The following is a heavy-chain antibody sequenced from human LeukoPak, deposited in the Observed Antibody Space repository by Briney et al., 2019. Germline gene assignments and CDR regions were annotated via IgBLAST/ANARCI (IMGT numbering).Heavy chain of an antibody. J-gene: IGHJ4*02. CDR3: ARLGGYCSGGCCYSFFDY. CDR2: IYYSGST. Sequence: SETLSLTCTVSGGSISSSSYYWGWIRQPPGKGLEWIGSIYYSGSTYYNPSLKSRVTISVDTSKNQFSLKLSSVTAADTAVYYCARLGGYCSGGCCYSFFDYWGQGTLVTVSS. D-gene: IGHD2-15*01. CDR1: GGSISSSSYY. V-gene: IGHV4-39*01.